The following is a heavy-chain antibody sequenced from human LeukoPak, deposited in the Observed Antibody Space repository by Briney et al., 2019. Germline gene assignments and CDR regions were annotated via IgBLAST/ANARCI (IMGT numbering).Heavy chain of an antibody. CDR2: ISSSGGST. CDR3: AKDQKYCSSSNCQLGPRGYYYYYGMTS. D-gene: IGHD2-2*01. J-gene: IGHJ6*02. CDR1: GFTFSIYA. Sequence: GGSLRLSCAASGFTFSIYAMNWVRQAPGKGLEWVSGISSSGGSTYYADSVKGRFTISRDNSKNTLYLQMNSLRAEDTALYYCAKDQKYCSSSNCQLGPRGYYYYYGMTSGAKGPRSPSP. V-gene: IGHV3-23*01.